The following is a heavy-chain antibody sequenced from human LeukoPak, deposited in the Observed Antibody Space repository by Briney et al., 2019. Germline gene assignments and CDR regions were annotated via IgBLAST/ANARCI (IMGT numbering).Heavy chain of an antibody. J-gene: IGHJ4*02. V-gene: IGHV3-7*01. D-gene: IGHD3-22*01. Sequence: GGSLRLSCAASGFTFSGYWMSWVRQAPGKGLEWVANINLDGSVRHYVDSARGRFTISRDNVKNSLYLQMNSLRAEDTALYYCATSDDSSGSDWGQGTLVTVSS. CDR3: ATSDDSSGSD. CDR2: INLDGSVR. CDR1: GFTFSGYW.